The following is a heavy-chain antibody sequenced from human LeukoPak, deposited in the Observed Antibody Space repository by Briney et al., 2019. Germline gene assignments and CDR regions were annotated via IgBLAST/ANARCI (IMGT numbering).Heavy chain of an antibody. CDR1: GFTFSGHY. CDR2: INPHSGGT. J-gene: IGHJ4*02. Sequence: VKVSCKASGFTFSGHYIHWVRQAPGQGLEWMGYINPHSGGTSSPQKFQGRVTMTTDTSISAVYMELSSLTSDDTAMYYCVREGNELLSKNFDYWGQGSLVTVSS. CDR3: VREGNELLSKNFDY. V-gene: IGHV1-2*02. D-gene: IGHD2-21*02.